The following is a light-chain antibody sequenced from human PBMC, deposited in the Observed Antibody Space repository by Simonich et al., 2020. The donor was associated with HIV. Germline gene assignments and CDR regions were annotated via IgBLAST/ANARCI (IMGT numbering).Light chain of an antibody. CDR3: QQYGSSPLT. Sequence: EIVLTQSPGTLSLSPGERATLPCRASQSVNSNFLAWYQQKPGQAPRLLIYTSSSRTTGIPDRFSGSGSGTDFTLTISRLEPEDFAVYYCQQYGSSPLTFGGGTKVEIK. CDR1: QSVNSNF. CDR2: TSS. V-gene: IGKV3-20*01. J-gene: IGKJ4*01.